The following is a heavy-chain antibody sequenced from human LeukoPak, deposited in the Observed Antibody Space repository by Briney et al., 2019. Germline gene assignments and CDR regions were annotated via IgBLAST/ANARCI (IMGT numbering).Heavy chain of an antibody. CDR1: GFTLSSYS. V-gene: IGHV3-21*01. Sequence: RRSLRLSCAASGFTLSSYSMNWVSQVPGKWLDWVSSISSSSSYIYYADSVKGRFTISRDNAKNSLYLQMNSLRAEDTAVYYCARAGYYDSSGYSYWGQGTLVTVSS. D-gene: IGHD3-22*01. CDR2: ISSSSSYI. J-gene: IGHJ4*02. CDR3: ARAGYYDSSGYSY.